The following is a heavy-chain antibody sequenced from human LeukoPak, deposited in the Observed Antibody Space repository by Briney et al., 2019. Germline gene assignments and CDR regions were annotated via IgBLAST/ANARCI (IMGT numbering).Heavy chain of an antibody. CDR2: ISYGGTNK. Sequence: PGGSLRLSCAASGFTFNNYDMHWVRQAPGKGLEWVALISYGGTNKYYADSVKGRFTISRDNSKNMLYLQMNSLRPEDTAVYYCAKLKEAGYSSSWDLTYFDYWGQGTLVTVSS. CDR3: AKLKEAGYSSSWDLTYFDY. CDR1: GFTFNNYD. V-gene: IGHV3-30*18. D-gene: IGHD6-13*01. J-gene: IGHJ4*02.